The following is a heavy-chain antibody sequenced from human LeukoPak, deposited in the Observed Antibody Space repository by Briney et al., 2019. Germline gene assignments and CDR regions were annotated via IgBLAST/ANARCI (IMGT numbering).Heavy chain of an antibody. CDR3: AREVAVHHPAFGD. Sequence: SMKVSCKSSGGTFKTYSISWVRQAPGQGLEWMGDIVPMLGIANYAQRFQGRVTMTADASTNTAYLELSSRTFEDTAVYYCAREVAVHHPAFGDWGQGTLVTVSS. V-gene: IGHV1-69*01. D-gene: IGHD3-10*01. CDR2: IVPMLGIA. J-gene: IGHJ4*02. CDR1: GGTFKTYS.